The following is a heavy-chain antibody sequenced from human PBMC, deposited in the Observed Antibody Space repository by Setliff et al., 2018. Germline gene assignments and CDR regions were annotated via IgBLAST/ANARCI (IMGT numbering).Heavy chain of an antibody. J-gene: IGHJ4*02. CDR3: TTGSVCVGDCYSGRLNY. D-gene: IGHD2-21*02. V-gene: IGHV3-72*01. CDR2: IRNKDNSYTT. CDR1: GFTFSAHY. Sequence: PGGSLRLSCAASGFTFSAHYMDWLRQAPGKGLEWVGCIRNKDNSYTTEYAASVKGRFTISRDDSKNSLYLQMNSLKTEDTAVYYCTTGSVCVGDCYSGRLNYWGQGTLVTVSS.